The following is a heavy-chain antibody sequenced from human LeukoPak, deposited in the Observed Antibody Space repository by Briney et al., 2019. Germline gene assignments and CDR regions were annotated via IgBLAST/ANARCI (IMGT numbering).Heavy chain of an antibody. D-gene: IGHD6-19*01. CDR1: GDSVSSNSAA. CDR2: TYYRSKWYN. Sequence: SQTLSPTCAISGDSVSSNSAAWNWIRQSPSRGLEWLGRTYYRSKWYNDYAVSVKSRIAINPDTSKNQFSLQLNSVTPEDTAVYYCARDVAAGAGTPFDYWGQGTLVTVSS. CDR3: ARDVAAGAGTPFDY. J-gene: IGHJ4*02. V-gene: IGHV6-1*01.